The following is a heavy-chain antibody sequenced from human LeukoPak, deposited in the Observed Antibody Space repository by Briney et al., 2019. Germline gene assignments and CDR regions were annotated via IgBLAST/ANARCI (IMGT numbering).Heavy chain of an antibody. Sequence: PGRSLSLSCAASGFTFSTYSMHWVRQAPGKGLEWVAVISYDGSIKYYADSVKGRFTISRDNAKNSLYLQMDSLRVEDTAVYYCARDFRTTMDVWGQGTTVTVSS. V-gene: IGHV3-30-3*01. CDR1: GFTFSTYS. CDR2: ISYDGSIK. CDR3: ARDFRTTMDV. D-gene: IGHD1-14*01. J-gene: IGHJ6*02.